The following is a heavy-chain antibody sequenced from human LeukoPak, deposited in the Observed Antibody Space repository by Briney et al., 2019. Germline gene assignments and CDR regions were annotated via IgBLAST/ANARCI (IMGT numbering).Heavy chain of an antibody. Sequence: GRSLRLSCAASGFTFSSYAMHWVRQAPGKGLEWVAVISYDGSNKYYADSVKGRFTISRDNSKNTLYLQMNSLRAEDTAVYYCARSGYCSGGSCYPKLHYFDYWGQGTLVTVSS. D-gene: IGHD2-15*01. CDR2: ISYDGSNK. CDR3: ARSGYCSGGSCYPKLHYFDY. V-gene: IGHV3-30-3*01. CDR1: GFTFSSYA. J-gene: IGHJ4*02.